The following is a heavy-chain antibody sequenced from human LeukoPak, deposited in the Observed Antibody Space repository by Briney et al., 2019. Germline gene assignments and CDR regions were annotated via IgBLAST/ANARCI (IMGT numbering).Heavy chain of an antibody. CDR3: AKGGRTGEGEYYFDY. Sequence: GGSLRLSCAASGFTFSSYGMHWVLQAPGKGLEWVAFIRYDGSNKYYADSVKGRFTISRDNSKNTLYLQMNSLRAEDTAVYYCAKGGRTGEGEYYFDYWGQGTLVTVSS. D-gene: IGHD7-27*01. J-gene: IGHJ4*02. CDR1: GFTFSSYG. V-gene: IGHV3-30*02. CDR2: IRYDGSNK.